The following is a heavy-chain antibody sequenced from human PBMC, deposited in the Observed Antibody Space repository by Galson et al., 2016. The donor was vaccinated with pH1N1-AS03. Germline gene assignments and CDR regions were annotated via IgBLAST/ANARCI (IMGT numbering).Heavy chain of an antibody. V-gene: IGHV3-64*01. D-gene: IGHD6-13*01. CDR3: ARGPVSYSNYWFPPPDY. CDR2: IGGNGVST. CDR1: GFTFSSYA. J-gene: IGHJ4*02. Sequence: SLRLSCAASGFTFSSYAMYWVRQAPGKGLEYVSVIGGNGVSTYYANSVKGRFTISRDNSKNTLYLQMGSLRAEDMAVYYCARGPVSYSNYWFPPPDYWGQGTLVTVSS.